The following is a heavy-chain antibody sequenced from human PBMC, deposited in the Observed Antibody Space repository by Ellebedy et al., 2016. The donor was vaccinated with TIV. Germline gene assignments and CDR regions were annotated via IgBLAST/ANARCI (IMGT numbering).Heavy chain of an antibody. J-gene: IGHJ5*02. D-gene: IGHD4-17*01. CDR3: AREYGDYGKNWFDP. CDR2: IYYSGST. V-gene: IGHV4-59*01. CDR1: GGSISSYY. Sequence: MPLETLSLTCTVSGGSISSYYWSWIRQPPGKGLEWIGYIYYSGSTNYNPSLKSRVTISVDTSKNQFSLKLSSVTAADTAVYYCAREYGDYGKNWFDPWGQGTLVTVSS.